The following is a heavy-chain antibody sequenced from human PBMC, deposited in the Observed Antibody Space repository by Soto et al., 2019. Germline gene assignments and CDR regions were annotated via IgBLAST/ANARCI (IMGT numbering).Heavy chain of an antibody. CDR2: MYYSGST. J-gene: IGHJ3*02. D-gene: IGHD3-9*01. CDR3: ARGPPYYDILTGFHKMDAFDI. Sequence: PSETLSLTCTVSGGSISSYYWSWIRQPPGKGLEWIGYMYYSGSTNYNPSLKSRVTMSVDTSKNQFSLKLSSVTAADTAVYYCARGPPYYDILTGFHKMDAFDIWGQGTMVTVS. CDR1: GGSISSYY. V-gene: IGHV4-59*01.